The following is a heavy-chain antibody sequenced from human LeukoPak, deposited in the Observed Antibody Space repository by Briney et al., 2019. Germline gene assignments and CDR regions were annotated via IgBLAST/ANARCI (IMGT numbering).Heavy chain of an antibody. V-gene: IGHV3-23*01. CDR2: ISGSGGST. CDR1: GFTFSSYA. Sequence: GGSLRLSCAASGFTFSSYAMSWVRQAPGKGLEWVSAISGSGGSTYYADSVKGRFTISRDNSKNTLYLQMNSLRAEDTAVYYCAKHTYFCEDSSGYCHYYYGMDVWGQGTTVTVSS. D-gene: IGHD3-22*01. CDR3: AKHTYFCEDSSGYCHYYYGMDV. J-gene: IGHJ6*02.